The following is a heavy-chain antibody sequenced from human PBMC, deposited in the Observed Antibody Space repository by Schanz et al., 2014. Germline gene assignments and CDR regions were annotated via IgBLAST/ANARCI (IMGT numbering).Heavy chain of an antibody. CDR2: ISGYNGNT. V-gene: IGHV1-18*01. CDR3: ARAQAAAVD. J-gene: IGHJ4*02. D-gene: IGHD6-13*01. Sequence: QVQLVQSGGEVKKAGASVKVSCKASGYTFTDYGITWVRQAPGQGLEWMGWISGYNGNTKYAQKFQGRVTMTTDRSTSTAYMELRSLKSDDTAMYYCARAQAAAVDWGQGTLVTVSS. CDR1: GYTFTDYG.